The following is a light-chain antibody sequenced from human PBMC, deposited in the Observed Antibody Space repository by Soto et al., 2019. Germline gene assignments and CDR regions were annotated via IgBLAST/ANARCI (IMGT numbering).Light chain of an antibody. CDR3: HQRNVWPPIT. V-gene: IGKV3D-20*02. CDR2: GTS. Sequence: EVVLTQSPGTLSFSRGERATLSCRASERIYSAYLGWYQQKPGQAPRLLIYGTSSRATGIPDRFGGSRSGTEFTLTINSLEPEDFAVYYCHQRNVWPPITFGQGTRLEIK. CDR1: ERIYSAY. J-gene: IGKJ5*01.